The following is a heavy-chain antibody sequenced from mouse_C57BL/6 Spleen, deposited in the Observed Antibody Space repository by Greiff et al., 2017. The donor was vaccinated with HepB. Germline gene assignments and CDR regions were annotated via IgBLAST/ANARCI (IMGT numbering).Heavy chain of an antibody. D-gene: IGHD2-3*01. Sequence: EVQRVESGGGLVQPKGSLKLSCAASGFSFNTYAMNWVRQAPGKGLEWVARIRSKSNNYATYYADSVKDRFTISRDDSESMLYLQMNNLKTEDTAMYYCVRQDGYYLAWFAYWGQGTLVTVSA. J-gene: IGHJ3*01. V-gene: IGHV10-1*01. CDR3: VRQDGYYLAWFAY. CDR2: IRSKSNNYAT. CDR1: GFSFNTYA.